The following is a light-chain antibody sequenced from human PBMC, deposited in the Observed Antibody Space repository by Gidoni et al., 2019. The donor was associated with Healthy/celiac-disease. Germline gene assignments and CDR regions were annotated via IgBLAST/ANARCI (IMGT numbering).Light chain of an antibody. Sequence: SYELTQPPSVSVSPGQTARITCPADALPTQYAYWYQQKPGQAPVLVIYKDSERPSGIPERFSGSSSGTTVTLTISGVQAEDEADYYCQSADSSGTYNVVFGGGTKLTVL. V-gene: IGLV3-25*03. CDR1: ALPTQY. CDR2: KDS. J-gene: IGLJ2*01. CDR3: QSADSSGTYNVV.